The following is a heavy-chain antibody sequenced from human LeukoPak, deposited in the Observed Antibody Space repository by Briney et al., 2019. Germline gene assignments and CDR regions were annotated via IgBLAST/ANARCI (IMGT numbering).Heavy chain of an antibody. V-gene: IGHV1-18*01. CDR2: ISAYNGNT. J-gene: IGHJ4*02. D-gene: IGHD7-27*01. CDR1: GGTFSSYA. Sequence: GASVKVSCKASGGTFSSYAISWVRQAPGQGLEWMGWISAYNGNTNYAQKLQGRVTMTTDTSTGTAYMELRSLRSDDTAVYYCARVPRGYFDYWGQGTLVTVSS. CDR3: ARVPRGYFDY.